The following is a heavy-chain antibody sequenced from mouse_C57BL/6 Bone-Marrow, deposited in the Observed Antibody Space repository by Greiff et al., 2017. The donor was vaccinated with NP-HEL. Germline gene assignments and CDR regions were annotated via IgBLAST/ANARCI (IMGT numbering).Heavy chain of an antibody. CDR1: GFTFSSYG. CDR3: ARQTPYYYGTSWFAY. CDR2: ISSGGSYT. J-gene: IGHJ3*01. D-gene: IGHD1-1*01. Sequence: EVMLVESGGDLVKPGGSLKLSCAASGFTFSSYGMSWVRQTPDKRLEWVATISSGGSYTYYPDSVKGRFTISRDNAKNTLYLQMSSLKSEDTAMYYCARQTPYYYGTSWFAYWGQGTLVTVSA. V-gene: IGHV5-6*01.